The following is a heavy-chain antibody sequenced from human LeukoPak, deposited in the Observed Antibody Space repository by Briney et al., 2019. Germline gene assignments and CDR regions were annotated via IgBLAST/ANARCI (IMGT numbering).Heavy chain of an antibody. V-gene: IGHV3-30*18. CDR1: GFTFSSYG. D-gene: IGHD4-11*01. Sequence: GGSLRLFCAASGFTFSSYGMHWVRQAPGKGLEWVAVISYDGSNKYYADSVKGRFTISRDNSKNTLYLQMNSLRAEDTAVYYCAKDRGKLQTGTSALDYWGQGTLVTVSS. CDR2: ISYDGSNK. J-gene: IGHJ4*02. CDR3: AKDRGKLQTGTSALDY.